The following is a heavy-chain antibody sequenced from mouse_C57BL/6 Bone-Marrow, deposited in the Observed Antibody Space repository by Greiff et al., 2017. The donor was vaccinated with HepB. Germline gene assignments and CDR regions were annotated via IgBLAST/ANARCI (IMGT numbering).Heavy chain of an antibody. V-gene: IGHV10-1*01. J-gene: IGHJ1*03. CDR1: GFTFNTYA. Sequence: EVKLMESGGGLVQPKGSLKLSCAASGFTFNTYAMNWVRQSPGKGLEWVARIRSKSNNYATYYADSVKDRFTISRDDSESMLYLQMNNLKTEDPAMYYCVRLKDGYFWYFDVWGTGTTVTVSS. D-gene: IGHD2-3*01. CDR2: IRSKSNNYAT. CDR3: VRLKDGYFWYFDV.